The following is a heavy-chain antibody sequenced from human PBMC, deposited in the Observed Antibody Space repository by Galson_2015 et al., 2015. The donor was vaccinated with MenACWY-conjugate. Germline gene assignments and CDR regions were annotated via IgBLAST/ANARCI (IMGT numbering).Heavy chain of an antibody. D-gene: IGHD2-21*02. V-gene: IGHV5-51*01. CDR2: IYPGDSDT. Sequence: QSGAEVKKPGESLKISCKGSGYSFTSYWIGWVRQMPGKGLEWMGIIYPGDSDTRYSPSFQGQVTISADKSISTAYLQWNSLKASDTAMYYCARHSTYCGGDCYVDYWGQGTLVTVSS. CDR1: GYSFTSYW. J-gene: IGHJ4*02. CDR3: ARHSTYCGGDCYVDY.